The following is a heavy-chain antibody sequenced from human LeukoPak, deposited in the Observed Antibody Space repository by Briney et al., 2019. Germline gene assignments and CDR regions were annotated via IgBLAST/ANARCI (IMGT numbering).Heavy chain of an antibody. J-gene: IGHJ4*02. D-gene: IGHD3-10*01. CDR3: ANVRSEIWVGDYKGDS. CDR1: GFTFRDFW. CDR2: IKPDGSEK. Sequence: GGSLRLSCLASGFTFRDFWMIWVRQAPGKGLEWVANIKPDGSEKYYMESVKGRFTISRDNAKNSLYLQMNSLRVEDTAVYHCANVRSEIWVGDYKGDSWGQGTLVTVSS. V-gene: IGHV3-7*01.